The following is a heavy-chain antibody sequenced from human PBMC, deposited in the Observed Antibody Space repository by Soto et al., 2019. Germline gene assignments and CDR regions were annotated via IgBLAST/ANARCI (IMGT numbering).Heavy chain of an antibody. CDR2: IYYSGTH. D-gene: IGHD5-12*01. CDR3: ARVQMATLYFDY. Sequence: QVQLQESGPGLVKPSETLSLTCTVSGGSISGYYWSWVRQPPGKGLEWIGYIYYSGTHNYNPSLKSRLTISVDTSKNQFALELNSVTAADTALYYCARVQMATLYFDYWGQGTLVTVSS. J-gene: IGHJ4*02. CDR1: GGSISGYY. V-gene: IGHV4-59*01.